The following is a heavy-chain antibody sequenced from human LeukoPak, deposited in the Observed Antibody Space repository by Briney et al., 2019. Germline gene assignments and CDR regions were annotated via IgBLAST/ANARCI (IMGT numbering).Heavy chain of an antibody. J-gene: IGHJ4*02. CDR3: ARGHYDILTASYKWTPDY. V-gene: IGHV3-21*06. CDR2: ITSGGTYT. D-gene: IGHD3-9*01. CDR1: GFTFSTYN. Sequence: KSGGSLRLSCAASGFTFSTYNMNWVRQAPGKGLEWVSSITSGGTYTYYADSVKGRFTTSRGNAKNSLSLQLSSLRAEDTAVYYCARGHYDILTASYKWTPDYWGQGTLVTVSS.